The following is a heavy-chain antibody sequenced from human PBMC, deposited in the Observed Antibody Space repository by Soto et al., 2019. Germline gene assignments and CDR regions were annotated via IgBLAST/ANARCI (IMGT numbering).Heavy chain of an antibody. Sequence: QVQLVQSGSEVKKPGSSVKVSCKASGGTFSDFTLSWLRQAPGRGLEWMGGIIPMIGATNNAQKLKGRLTITAYKSTGKVYMELNSLRSDDTAVYYCARYWSAGTRYGAFDIWGQGTEVTVSP. CDR2: IIPMIGAT. J-gene: IGHJ3*02. CDR1: GGTFSDFT. CDR3: ARYWSAGTRYGAFDI. V-gene: IGHV1-69*06. D-gene: IGHD2-15*01.